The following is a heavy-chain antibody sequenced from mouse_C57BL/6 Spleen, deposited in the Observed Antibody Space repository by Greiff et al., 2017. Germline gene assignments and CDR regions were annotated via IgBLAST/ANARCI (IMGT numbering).Heavy chain of an antibody. V-gene: IGHV5-6*01. CDR2: ISSGGSYT. CDR1: GFTFSSYG. J-gene: IGHJ2*01. Sequence: EVQGVESGGDLVKPGGSLKLSCAASGFTFSSYGMSWVRQTPDKRLEWVATISSGGSYTYYPDSVKGRFTISRDNAKNTLYLQMSSLKSEDTAMYYCAITGTEGYYFDYWGQGTTLTVSS. D-gene: IGHD4-1*01. CDR3: AITGTEGYYFDY.